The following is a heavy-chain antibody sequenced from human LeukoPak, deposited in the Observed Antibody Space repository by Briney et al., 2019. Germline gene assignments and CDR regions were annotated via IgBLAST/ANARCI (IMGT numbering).Heavy chain of an antibody. CDR3: ARTGGSSGWYSPALLKYYFDY. Sequence: GGSLRLSCAASGFTFSSYWMSWVRQAPGKGLEWVANIKQDGNEKYYVDSVKDRFTISRDNAKNSLYLQMNSLRAEDTAVYYCARTGGSSGWYSPALLKYYFDYWGQETLVTVSS. V-gene: IGHV3-7*01. J-gene: IGHJ4*02. CDR1: GFTFSSYW. D-gene: IGHD6-19*01. CDR2: IKQDGNEK.